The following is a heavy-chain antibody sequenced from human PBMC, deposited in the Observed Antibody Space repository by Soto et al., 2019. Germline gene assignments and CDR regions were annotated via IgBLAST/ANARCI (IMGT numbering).Heavy chain of an antibody. D-gene: IGHD6-13*01. J-gene: IGHJ6*02. CDR2: IIPVLGTP. CDR3: ASSAGLDHLLNYYGLNV. Sequence: QVLLVQSSAEVKKPGSAVKVSCKASGGTFTSTAFSWVRQAPGQGLEWMGGIIPVLGTPNYAQKFQARLTVTADASTTTVHMELSRPRSDDTAVYYCASSAGLDHLLNYYGLNVWGQGTTVTVSS. CDR1: GGTFTSTA. V-gene: IGHV1-69*01.